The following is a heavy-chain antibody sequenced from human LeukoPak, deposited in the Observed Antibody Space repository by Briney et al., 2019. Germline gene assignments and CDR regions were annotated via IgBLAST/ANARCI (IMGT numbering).Heavy chain of an antibody. CDR2: IKQDGSEK. V-gene: IGHV3-7*03. CDR3: AKDAEIQLWLPYNWFDP. J-gene: IGHJ5*02. CDR1: GFTFSSYW. D-gene: IGHD5-18*01. Sequence: GGSLRLSCAASGFTFSSYWMSWVRQAPGKGLEWVANIKQDGSEKYYVDSVKGRFTISRDNSKNTLYLQMNSLRAEDTAVYYCAKDAEIQLWLPYNWFDPWGQGTLVTVSS.